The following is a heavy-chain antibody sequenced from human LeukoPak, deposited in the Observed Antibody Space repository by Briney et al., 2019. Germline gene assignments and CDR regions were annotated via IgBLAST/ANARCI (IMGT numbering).Heavy chain of an antibody. CDR3: VKAPGGYDTSGYGDY. D-gene: IGHD3-22*01. CDR1: GFTFTNAW. CDR2: ISSNGGST. Sequence: PGGSLRLSCAASGFTFTNAWMSWVRQAPGKGLEYVSGISSNGGSTYYADSVKGRFTISRDNSKNTLYLQMSSLRAEDTAVYYCVKAPGGYDTSGYGDYWGQGTLVTVSS. V-gene: IGHV3-64D*06. J-gene: IGHJ4*02.